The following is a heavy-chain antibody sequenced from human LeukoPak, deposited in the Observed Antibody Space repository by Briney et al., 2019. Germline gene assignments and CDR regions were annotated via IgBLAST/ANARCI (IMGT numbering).Heavy chain of an antibody. D-gene: IGHD3-3*01. V-gene: IGHV4-39*01. Sequence: SETLSLTCTVSGGSISSSSYYWGWIRQPPGKGLEWIGSIYYSGSTYYNPSLKSRVTISVDTSKNQFSLKLSSVTAADTAVYYRASIPYYDFWSGYFDYWGQGTLVTVSS. CDR3: ASIPYYDFWSGYFDY. J-gene: IGHJ4*02. CDR2: IYYSGST. CDR1: GGSISSSSYY.